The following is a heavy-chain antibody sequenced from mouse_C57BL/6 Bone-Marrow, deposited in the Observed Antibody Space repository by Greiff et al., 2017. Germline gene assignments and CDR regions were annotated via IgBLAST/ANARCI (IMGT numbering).Heavy chain of an antibody. V-gene: IGHV1-72*01. CDR1: GYTFTSYW. Sequence: QVQLKQPGAELVKPGASVKLSCKASGYTFTSYWMHWVKQRPGRGLEWIGRIDPNSGGTKYNEKFKSKATLTVDKPSSTAYMQLSSLTSEDSAVYYFARWGTAASREAYFDYWGQGTTLTVSS. J-gene: IGHJ2*01. CDR2: IDPNSGGT. D-gene: IGHD2-14*01. CDR3: ARWGTAASREAYFDY.